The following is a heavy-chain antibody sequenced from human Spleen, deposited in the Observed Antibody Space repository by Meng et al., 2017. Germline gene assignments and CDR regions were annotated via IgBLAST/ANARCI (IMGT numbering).Heavy chain of an antibody. CDR3: AREHYGDYLGFCDG. Sequence: SETLSLTCTMSGGSISSGHWWSWVRQTPGKGLEWIGEVCHTGTTNRNPSLKSRVTISLDKSKHQFSLNLRSVTAADTGLYYCAREHYGDYLGFCDGWGQGIMVTVSS. CDR1: GGSISSGHW. D-gene: IGHD4-17*01. CDR2: VCHTGTT. V-gene: IGHV4-4*02. J-gene: IGHJ4*02.